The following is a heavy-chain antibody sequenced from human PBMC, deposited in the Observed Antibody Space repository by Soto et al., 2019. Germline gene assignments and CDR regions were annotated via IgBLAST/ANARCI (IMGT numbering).Heavy chain of an antibody. CDR3: ARSPRAYSSSSGLWY. J-gene: IGHJ4*02. CDR1: GGSISSSNW. V-gene: IGHV4-4*02. Sequence: SETLSLTCAVSGGSISSSNWWSWVRQPPGKGLEWIGEIYHSGSTNYNPSLKSRVTISVDKSKNQFSLKLSSVTAADTAVYYCARSPRAYSSSSGLWYWGQGTLVTVSS. D-gene: IGHD6-6*01. CDR2: IYHSGST.